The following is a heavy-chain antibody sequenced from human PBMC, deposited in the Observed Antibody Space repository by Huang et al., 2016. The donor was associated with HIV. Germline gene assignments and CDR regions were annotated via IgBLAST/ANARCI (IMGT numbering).Heavy chain of an antibody. J-gene: IGHJ6*03. V-gene: IGHV4-34*01. Sequence: QVQLQQWGAGLLRPSETLSLTCAVYGGSFFGYYGTWIRQPPGKGLEWIGEIKHWESTNYNPFLKSRVTISVDTSRNQFSLTLTSVTAADTAVYYCARGQGGYYYYYMDVWGKGTTVTVSS. CDR3: ARGQGGYYYYYMDV. CDR1: GGSFFGYY. CDR2: IKHWEST.